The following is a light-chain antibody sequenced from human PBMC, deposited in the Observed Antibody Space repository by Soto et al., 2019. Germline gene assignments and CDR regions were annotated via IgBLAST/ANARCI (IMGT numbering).Light chain of an antibody. V-gene: IGKV3-15*01. CDR2: GAS. Sequence: EIVLTQSPGTLSLSPGERATLSCRAIQSITNNYLAWYQQKPGRAHRLLIYGASSRATGIPARFSGSGSGTEFTLTISSLQSEDFAVYYCQQYNNWPPITFGQGTRLEIK. CDR3: QQYNNWPPIT. CDR1: QSITNN. J-gene: IGKJ5*01.